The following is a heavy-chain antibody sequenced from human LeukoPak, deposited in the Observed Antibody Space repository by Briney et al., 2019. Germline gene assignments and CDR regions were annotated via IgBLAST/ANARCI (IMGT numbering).Heavy chain of an antibody. CDR2: VHYSGRT. CDR1: GGSISSFY. D-gene: IGHD3-16*02. J-gene: IGHJ4*02. CDR3: ASRSLGELSLFDY. Sequence: SETLSLTCTVSGGSISSFYWSWIRQPPGKGLEWIGYVHYSGRTKYNPSLKSRVTISVDTSKNQFSLKLSSVTAADTAVYYCASRSLGELSLFDYWGQGTLVTVSS. V-gene: IGHV4-59*12.